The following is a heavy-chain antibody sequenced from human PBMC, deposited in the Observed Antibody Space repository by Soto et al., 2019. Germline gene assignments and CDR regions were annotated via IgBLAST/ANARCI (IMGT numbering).Heavy chain of an antibody. D-gene: IGHD3-22*01. J-gene: IGHJ4*02. Sequence: GGSLGLACAASGFTFSSYSMNWVRQAPGKGLEWVSSISSSSSYIYYADSVKGRFTISRDNAKNSLYLQMNSLRAEDTAVYYCAREMFYYDSNGYFDYWGQGTLVTVSS. V-gene: IGHV3-21*01. CDR3: AREMFYYDSNGYFDY. CDR2: ISSSSSYI. CDR1: GFTFSSYS.